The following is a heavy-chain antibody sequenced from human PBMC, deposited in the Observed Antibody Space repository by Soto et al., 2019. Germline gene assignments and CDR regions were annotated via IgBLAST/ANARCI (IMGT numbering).Heavy chain of an antibody. CDR2: ISYDGTNK. Sequence: QVQLVESGGGVVQPGGSLRLSCAASGFTFSNYAMHWVRQAPGKGLEWVAVISYDGTNKFYADSVKGRFTISRDNSKNTLYLQMNSLRAEDTAVYYCAPTTGGQGPLVTVSS. D-gene: IGHD1-1*01. J-gene: IGHJ4*02. CDR3: APTT. CDR1: GFTFSNYA. V-gene: IGHV3-30-3*01.